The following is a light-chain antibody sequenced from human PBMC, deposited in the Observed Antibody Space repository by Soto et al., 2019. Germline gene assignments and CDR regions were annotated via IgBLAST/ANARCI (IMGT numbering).Light chain of an antibody. J-gene: IGKJ1*01. CDR2: GAS. Sequence: EIVLTHSPGTLSVSPGDRVTLSCRSSQSISINLAWYQHKPGQAPRLLIHGASTRATGVPARISGSGSGTDFTLTISRLEPEDFAVYYCQQYGSSGTFGQGTKVDI. CDR1: QSISIN. V-gene: IGKV3-20*01. CDR3: QQYGSSGT.